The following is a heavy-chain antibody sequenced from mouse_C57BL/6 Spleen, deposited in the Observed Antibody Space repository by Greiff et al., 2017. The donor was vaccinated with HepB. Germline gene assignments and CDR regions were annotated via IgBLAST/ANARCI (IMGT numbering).Heavy chain of an antibody. CDR2: IDPSDSYT. J-gene: IGHJ4*01. CDR1: GYTFTSYW. V-gene: IGHV1-69*01. CDR3: ARRRGYAMDY. Sequence: VQLQQPGAELVMPGASVKLSCKASGYTFTSYWMHWVKQRPGQGLEWIGEIDPSDSYTNYNQKFKGKSTLTVDKSSSTAYMQLSSLTSEDSAVYYCARRRGYAMDYWGQGTSVTVSS.